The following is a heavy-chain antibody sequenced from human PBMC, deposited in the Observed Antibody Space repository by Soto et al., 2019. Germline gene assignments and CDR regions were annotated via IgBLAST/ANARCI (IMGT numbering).Heavy chain of an antibody. CDR3: ARIVGSTEHVY. D-gene: IGHD6-13*01. J-gene: IGHJ4*02. CDR2: TYYRSKWYN. CDR1: GDTVSSNSAA. Sequence: PSHTLSLTCAISGDTVSSNSAASNWIRQYPSRGLEWLGRTYYRSKWYNDYAVSVKGRITINPDTSKNQFSLQLNSVTPEDTAVYYCARIVGSTEHVYWGQGTLVTVSS. V-gene: IGHV6-1*01.